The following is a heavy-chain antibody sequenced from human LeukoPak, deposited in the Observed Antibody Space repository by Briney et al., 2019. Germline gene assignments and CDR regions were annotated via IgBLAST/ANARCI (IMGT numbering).Heavy chain of an antibody. D-gene: IGHD6-19*01. V-gene: IGHV5-51*01. CDR3: ARSPEDSSGWYFDY. CDR2: MYPGDSDT. J-gene: IGHJ4*02. Sequence: GAALQFSSKGSGSGFTSYWIGWVRPMPGKGLEWMGIMYPGDSDTRYSPSFQGQVTISADKSISTAYLQWSSLKASDTAMYYCARSPEDSSGWYFDYWGQGTLVTVSS. CDR1: GSGFTSYW.